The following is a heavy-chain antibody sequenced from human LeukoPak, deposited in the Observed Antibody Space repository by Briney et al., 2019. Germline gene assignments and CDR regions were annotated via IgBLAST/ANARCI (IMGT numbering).Heavy chain of an antibody. V-gene: IGHV3-11*01. CDR3: AKEGGDWGEGYFDY. Sequence: GGSLRLSCAASGFTFSDSYMSWFRQVPGKGLEWVSYISDSGSTIYYADSVKGRFNISRDNAKNSLYLQMNSLRAEDTAVYYCAKEGGDWGEGYFDYWGQGTLVTVSS. D-gene: IGHD3-16*01. J-gene: IGHJ4*02. CDR1: GFTFSDSY. CDR2: ISDSGSTI.